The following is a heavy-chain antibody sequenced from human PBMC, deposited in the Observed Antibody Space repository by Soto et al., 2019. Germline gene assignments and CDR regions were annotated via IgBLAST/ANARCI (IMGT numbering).Heavy chain of an antibody. V-gene: IGHV3-23*01. Sequence: RLSCAASGFTFSSYAMSWVRQAPGKGLEWVSAISGSGGSTYYADSVKGRFTIGRDNARNSLYLHMNNLRPEDTALYFCAKDRGSSSWDPIFDFWGRGTLVTVSS. CDR2: ISGSGGST. D-gene: IGHD6-13*01. CDR3: AKDRGSSSWDPIFDF. CDR1: GFTFSSYA. J-gene: IGHJ4*02.